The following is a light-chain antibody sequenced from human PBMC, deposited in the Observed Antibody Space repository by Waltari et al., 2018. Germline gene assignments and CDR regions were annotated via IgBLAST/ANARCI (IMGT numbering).Light chain of an antibody. V-gene: IGKV3-15*01. J-gene: IGKJ2*01. CDR3: HQYDHWPTFT. CDR1: QSVSGN. Sequence: EIVMTQSPATLSVSPGEGVTLSCRASQSVSGNLAWYQQRPGQAPRLLIDGASTRATGIPARFSGSGSGTEFTLTISSLQSEDFAVYYCHQYDHWPTFTFGQGTKLEI. CDR2: GAS.